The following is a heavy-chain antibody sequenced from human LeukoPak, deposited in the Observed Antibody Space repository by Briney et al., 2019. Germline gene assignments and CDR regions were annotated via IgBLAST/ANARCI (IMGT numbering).Heavy chain of an antibody. CDR1: GGSISSGDYY. J-gene: IGHJ4*02. D-gene: IGHD3-3*01. CDR2: IYYSGIT. Sequence: SETLSLTCTVSGGSISSGDYYWSWIRQSPGKGLEWIGYIYYSGITYNNPSLKSRLTISVDTSKNQFSLKLSSVTAADTAVYYCATLEGFGVVSNYYFDYWGQGVLVTVSS. V-gene: IGHV4-30-4*08. CDR3: ATLEGFGVVSNYYFDY.